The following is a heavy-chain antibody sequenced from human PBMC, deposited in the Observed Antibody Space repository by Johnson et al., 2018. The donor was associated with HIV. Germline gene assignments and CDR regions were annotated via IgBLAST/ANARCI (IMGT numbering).Heavy chain of an antibody. V-gene: IGHV3-30*02. CDR2: IRYDGSNI. J-gene: IGHJ3*02. D-gene: IGHD2-15*01. CDR1: GFTFSSYG. Sequence: QVQLVESGGGVVQPGRSLSLSCAASGFTFSSYGMHWVRQAPGKGLQWVAFIRYDGSNIYYAVSVNGRSTIPRDNSKNTLYLQMNSLRAEDTAVYYCAKGDCSGGSCYSFTDAFDIWGQGTMVTVSS. CDR3: AKGDCSGGSCYSFTDAFDI.